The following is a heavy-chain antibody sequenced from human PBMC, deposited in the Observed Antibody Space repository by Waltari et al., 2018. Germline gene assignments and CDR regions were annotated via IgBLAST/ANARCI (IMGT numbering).Heavy chain of an antibody. V-gene: IGHV4-59*01. CDR3: ARAGMDTAMVTHGYDY. CDR2: IYYSGST. CDR1: GGSISSYY. D-gene: IGHD5-18*01. J-gene: IGHJ4*02. Sequence: QVQLQESGPGLVKPSETLSLTCTVSGGSISSYYWSWIRQPPGKGLEWIGYIYYSGSTHYNPSLKSRVTISVDTSKNQFSLKLSSVTAADTAVYYCARAGMDTAMVTHGYDYWGQGTLVTVSS.